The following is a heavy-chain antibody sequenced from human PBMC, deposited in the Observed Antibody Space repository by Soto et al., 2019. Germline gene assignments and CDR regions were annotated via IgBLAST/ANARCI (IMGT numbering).Heavy chain of an antibody. Sequence: QVQLVQSGAEVKKPGSSVKVSCKASGGTFSSYAISWVRQAPGQGLEWMGGIIPIFGTANYAQKFQGRVTITADESTSAAYMELSSLRSEDTAVYYCGREPEDGTPTGIWGQGTMVTVSS. V-gene: IGHV1-69*12. CDR1: GGTFSSYA. J-gene: IGHJ3*02. D-gene: IGHD1-7*01. CDR3: GREPEDGTPTGI. CDR2: IIPIFGTA.